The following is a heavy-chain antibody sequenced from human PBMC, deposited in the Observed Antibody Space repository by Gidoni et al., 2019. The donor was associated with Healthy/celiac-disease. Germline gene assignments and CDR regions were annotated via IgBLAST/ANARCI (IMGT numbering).Heavy chain of an antibody. CDR1: GFTFSSYS. Sequence: EVQLVESGGGLVKPGGSLRLSRAASGFTFSSYSMNWVRQAPGKGLEWVSSISSSSSYIYYADSVKGRFTISRDNAKNSLYLQMNSLRAEDTAVYYCARGTRFSDYWGQGTLVTVSS. V-gene: IGHV3-21*01. D-gene: IGHD3-16*01. CDR2: ISSSSSYI. J-gene: IGHJ4*02. CDR3: ARGTRFSDY.